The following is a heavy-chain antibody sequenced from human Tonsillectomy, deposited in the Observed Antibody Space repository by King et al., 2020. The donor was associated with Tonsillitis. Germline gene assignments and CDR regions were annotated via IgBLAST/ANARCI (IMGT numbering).Heavy chain of an antibody. J-gene: IGHJ6*03. CDR1: GGSIRSGDYY. CDR3: ARGDYYGSESYYPYMDV. D-gene: IGHD3-10*01. Sequence: QLQESGPGLVKPSQTLSLTCTVSGGSIRSGDYYWIGIRQPPGKGLEWLGYIENSGSSYFNPSLKIRITISVDMSKNQVSLKLTSVTAADTAVYYCARGDYYGSESYYPYMDV. V-gene: IGHV4-30-4*01. CDR2: IENSGSS.